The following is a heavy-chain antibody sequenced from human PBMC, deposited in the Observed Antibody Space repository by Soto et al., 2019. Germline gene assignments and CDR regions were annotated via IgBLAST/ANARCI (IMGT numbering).Heavy chain of an antibody. CDR2: IYHSGST. V-gene: IGHV4-4*02. CDR3: ARDRAVTTHWFDP. D-gene: IGHD4-17*01. Sequence: SETLSLTCAVSGGSISSSNWWSWVRQPPGKGLEWIGEIYHSGSTNYNPSLKSRVTISVDKSKNQFSLKRSSVTAADTAVYYCARDRAVTTHWFDPWGQGTLVTVSS. J-gene: IGHJ5*02. CDR1: GGSISSSNW.